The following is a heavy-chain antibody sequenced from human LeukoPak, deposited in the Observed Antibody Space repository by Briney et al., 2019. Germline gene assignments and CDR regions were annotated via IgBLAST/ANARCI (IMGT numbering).Heavy chain of an antibody. Sequence: GGSLRLSCAASGFTFSSYGMHWVRQAPGKGLEWVAFIRYDGSNKYYADSVKGRFTISRDNSKNTLCLQMNSLRAEDTAVYYCAKDGVVVVPAAMGGIYYYYMDVWGKGTTVTISS. V-gene: IGHV3-30*02. D-gene: IGHD2-2*01. CDR3: AKDGVVVVPAAMGGIYYYYMDV. CDR2: IRYDGSNK. CDR1: GFTFSSYG. J-gene: IGHJ6*03.